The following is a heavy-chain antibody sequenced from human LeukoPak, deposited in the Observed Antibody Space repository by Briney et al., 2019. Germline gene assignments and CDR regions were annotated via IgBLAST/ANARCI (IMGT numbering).Heavy chain of an antibody. CDR1: GFTFTNYA. J-gene: IGHJ4*02. V-gene: IGHV3-23*01. D-gene: IGHD3-10*02. CDR3: AKDGTLWSGAYYFDY. CDR2: ISGSGSRT. Sequence: GGSLRLSCAASGFTFTNYAMSWVRQAPGKGLEWVSAISGSGSRTYYADSVKGRFTISRDNSKNTLSLQMSWLRAEDTAVYYCAKDGTLWSGAYYFDYWGQGTLVTVPS.